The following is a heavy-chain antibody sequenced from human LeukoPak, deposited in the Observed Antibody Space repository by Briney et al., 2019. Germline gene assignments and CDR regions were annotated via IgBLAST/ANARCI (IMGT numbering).Heavy chain of an antibody. Sequence: GASVKVSCKASGYTFTSYDINWVRQATGQGLEWMGWMNPNSGNTGYAQKFQGRVTMTRNTSISTAYMELSSLRSEDTAVYYCSRDLRLIAVIMKKESIAARPTDAFDIWGQGTMVTVSS. CDR3: SRDLRLIAVIMKKESIAARPTDAFDI. CDR2: MNPNSGNT. V-gene: IGHV1-8*01. J-gene: IGHJ3*02. D-gene: IGHD6-6*01. CDR1: GYTFTSYD.